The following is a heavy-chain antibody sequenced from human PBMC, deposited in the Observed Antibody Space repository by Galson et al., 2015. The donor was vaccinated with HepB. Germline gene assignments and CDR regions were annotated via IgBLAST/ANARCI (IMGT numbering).Heavy chain of an antibody. V-gene: IGHV3-33*01. CDR2: IWYDGSNK. CDR1: GFTFSSYG. Sequence: LRLSCAASGFTFSSYGMHWVRQAPGKGLEWVAVIWYDGSNKYYADSVKGRFTISRDNSKNTLYLQMNSLRAEDTAVYYCARPPYSGYAHYYYMDVWGKGTTVTVSS. D-gene: IGHD5-12*01. CDR3: ARPPYSGYAHYYYMDV. J-gene: IGHJ6*03.